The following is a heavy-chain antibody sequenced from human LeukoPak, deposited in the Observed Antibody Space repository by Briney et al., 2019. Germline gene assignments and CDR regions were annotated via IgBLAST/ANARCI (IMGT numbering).Heavy chain of an antibody. V-gene: IGHV3-30*04. CDR2: ISYDGSNR. Sequence: PGRSLRLSCAASGFIFSSYAMHWVRQAPGKGLEWVAVISYDGSNRYYADSVKGRFTISRDNSKNTLYLQMNSLRAEDTAVYYCASDSSSWEGIFDYWGQGTLVTVSS. CDR3: ASDSSSWEGIFDY. D-gene: IGHD6-13*01. CDR1: GFIFSSYA. J-gene: IGHJ4*02.